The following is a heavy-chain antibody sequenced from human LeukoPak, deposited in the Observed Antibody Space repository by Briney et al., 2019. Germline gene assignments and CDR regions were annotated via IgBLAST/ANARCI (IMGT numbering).Heavy chain of an antibody. CDR1: GFTVSSNY. CDR2: IYSGGST. D-gene: IGHD2-2*01. CDR3: AREPIQPDLDKGDY. J-gene: IGHJ4*02. V-gene: IGHV3-66*01. Sequence: GGSLRLSCAASGFTVSSNYMSWVRQAPGKGLEWVSVIYSGGSTYYADSVKGRFTISRDNSKNTLYLQMNSLRAEDTAVYYCAREPIQPDLDKGDYWGQGTLVTVSS.